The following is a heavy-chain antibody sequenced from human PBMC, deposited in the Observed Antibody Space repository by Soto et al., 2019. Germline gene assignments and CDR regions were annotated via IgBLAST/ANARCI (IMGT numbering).Heavy chain of an antibody. CDR2: ISYDGSNK. CDR3: AKRGAVTNMSRAAFDI. J-gene: IGHJ3*02. D-gene: IGHD4-17*01. V-gene: IGHV3-30*18. CDR1: GFTFSSYG. Sequence: QVQLVESGGGVVQPGRSLRLSCAASGFTFSSYGMHWVRQAPGKGLEWVAVISYDGSNKYYADSVKGRFTISRDNSKNTLYLQMNSLRAEDTAVYYCAKRGAVTNMSRAAFDIWGQGTMVTVSS.